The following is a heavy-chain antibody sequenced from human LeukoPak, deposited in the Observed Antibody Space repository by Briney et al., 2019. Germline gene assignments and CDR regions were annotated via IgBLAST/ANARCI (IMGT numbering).Heavy chain of an antibody. CDR2: MNPNSGNT. CDR3: ARGYSYGLIDDAFDI. D-gene: IGHD5-18*01. Sequence: ASVKVSCKASGYTFTSYDINWVRQATGQGLEWMGWMNPNSGNTGYAQKFQGRVTMTRDTSISTAYMELSRLRSDDTAVYYCARGYSYGLIDDAFDIWGQGTMVTVSS. V-gene: IGHV1-8*01. J-gene: IGHJ3*02. CDR1: GYTFTSYD.